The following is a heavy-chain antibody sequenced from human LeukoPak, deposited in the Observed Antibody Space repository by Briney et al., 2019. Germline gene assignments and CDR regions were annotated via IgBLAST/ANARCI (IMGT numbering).Heavy chain of an antibody. CDR1: GGSISGYY. J-gene: IGHJ4*02. CDR3: ARGIYCTSSSCYYYFDY. Sequence: TSETLSLTCTVSGGSISGYYWSWIRQPPGKGPEWIGYIYYSGSTNYNPSLKSRVTISVDTSKNQFSLKLSSVTAADTAVYYCARGIYCTSSSCYYYFDYWGPGTLVTVSS. D-gene: IGHD2-2*01. V-gene: IGHV4-59*01. CDR2: IYYSGST.